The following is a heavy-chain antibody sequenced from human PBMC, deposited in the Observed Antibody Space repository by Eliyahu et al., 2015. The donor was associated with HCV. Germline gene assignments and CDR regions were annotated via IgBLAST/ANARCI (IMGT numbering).Heavy chain of an antibody. Sequence: QVQLQQWGAGLLKPSETLSLTCAVYGGSFSGYYWSWIPPAPGEGAGVVWGINIIVGAPTTPSLKSRVTISVDTSKNQFSLKLSSVTAADTAVYYCATALRELTGTLDNWFDPWGQGILVTVSS. J-gene: IGHJ5*02. D-gene: IGHD1-7*01. CDR3: ATALRELTGTLDNWFDP. V-gene: IGHV4-34*01. CDR1: GGSFSGYY. CDR2: NIIVGAP.